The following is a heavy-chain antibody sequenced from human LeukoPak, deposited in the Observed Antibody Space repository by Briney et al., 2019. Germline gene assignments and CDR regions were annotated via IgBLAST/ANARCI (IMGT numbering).Heavy chain of an antibody. D-gene: IGHD3-22*01. CDR3: AKDVASYYYDTTGAGY. CDR2: IRYDGSHQ. CDR1: GFTFSPFG. Sequence: GGSLRLSCAASGFTFSPFGMHWVRQAPGKGLEWVAFIRYDGSHQYYAESVKGRFTVSRDNSNNTLYLQMNSLRPEDTAMYYCAKDVASYYYDTTGAGYWGQGTPVTVAS. J-gene: IGHJ4*02. V-gene: IGHV3-30*02.